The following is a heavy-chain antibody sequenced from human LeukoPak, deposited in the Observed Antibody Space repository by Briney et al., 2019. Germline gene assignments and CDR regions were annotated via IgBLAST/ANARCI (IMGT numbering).Heavy chain of an antibody. V-gene: IGHV4-4*07. CDR3: ARGDIVVVPAALDV. D-gene: IGHD2-2*01. CDR2: IYTSGST. Sequence: SETLSLTXTVSGGSISSYYWSWIRQPAGKGLEWIGRIYTSGSTNYNPSLKSRVTMSVDTSKNQFSLKLSSVTAADTAVYYCARGDIVVVPAALDVWGKGTTVTVSS. J-gene: IGHJ6*04. CDR1: GGSISSYY.